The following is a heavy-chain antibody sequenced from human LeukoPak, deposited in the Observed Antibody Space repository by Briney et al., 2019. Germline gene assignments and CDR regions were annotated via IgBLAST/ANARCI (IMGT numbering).Heavy chain of an antibody. V-gene: IGHV1-2*02. J-gene: IGHJ4*02. CDR1: GYTFTDYY. CDR2: IDPKSGDT. CDR3: ARGRRILGLNPSMRDDY. D-gene: IGHD1-26*01. Sequence: ASVKVSCKASGYTFTDYYLHWVRQAPGQGLEWMGWIDPKSGDTNYAQSFQDRVTMTRDTSITTVYMELSRLTSDDTAVFYCARGRRILGLNPSMRDDYWGQGTLVTVSS.